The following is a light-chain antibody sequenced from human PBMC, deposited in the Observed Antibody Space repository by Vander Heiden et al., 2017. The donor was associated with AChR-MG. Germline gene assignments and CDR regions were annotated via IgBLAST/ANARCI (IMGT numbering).Light chain of an antibody. CDR1: SSNIGAGYD. Sequence: QSVPTQPPSMSGAPGQTVTISCTGSSSNIGAGYDVHWYQQLPGAAPKLLVYSNNNRPSGVPDRFSGSKSDASASLAITGLQAEDEADYYCQTYDSSLSAYVFGTGTWVTVL. V-gene: IGLV1-40*01. CDR3: QTYDSSLSAYV. J-gene: IGLJ1*01. CDR2: SNN.